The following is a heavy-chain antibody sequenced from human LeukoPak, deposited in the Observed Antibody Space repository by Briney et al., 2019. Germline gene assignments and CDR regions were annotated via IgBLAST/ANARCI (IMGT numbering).Heavy chain of an antibody. D-gene: IGHD5-18*01. V-gene: IGHV1-18*01. CDR3: ARSREQLWSPIPPTYFDH. J-gene: IGHJ4*02. CDR2: ISAYNGNT. Sequence: GASVKVSCKASGYTFTSYGISWVRQAPGQGLEWMEWISAYNGNTNYAQKLQGRVTMTTDTSTSTAYMELRSLRSDDTAVYYCARSREQLWSPIPPTYFDHWGQGTLVTVSS. CDR1: GYTFTSYG.